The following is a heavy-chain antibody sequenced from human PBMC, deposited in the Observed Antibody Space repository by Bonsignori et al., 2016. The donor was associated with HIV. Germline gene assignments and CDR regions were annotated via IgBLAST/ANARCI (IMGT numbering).Heavy chain of an antibody. Sequence: VRQMPGKGLEWMGIIYPGDSDTRYSPSFQGQVTISADKSISTAYLQWSSLKASDTAMYYCARRRDAFDIWGQGTMVTVSS. CDR3: ARRRDAFDI. J-gene: IGHJ3*02. CDR2: IYPGDSDT. V-gene: IGHV5-51*01.